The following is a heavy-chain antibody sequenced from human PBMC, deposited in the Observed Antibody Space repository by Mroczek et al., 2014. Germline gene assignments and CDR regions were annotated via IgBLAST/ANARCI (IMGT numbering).Heavy chain of an antibody. CDR3: ARRGDIVVVPACRWVFDY. V-gene: IGHV4-39*01. Sequence: QVQLQQSGPGLVKPSETLSLTCTVSGGSISSSSYYWGWIRQPPGRGLEWIGSIYYSGSTYYNPSLKSRVTISVDTSKNQFSLKLSSVTAADTAVYYCARRGDIVVVPACRWVFDYWGQGTLVTVSS. CDR1: GGSISSSSYY. CDR2: IYYSGST. D-gene: IGHD2-2*01. J-gene: IGHJ4*02.